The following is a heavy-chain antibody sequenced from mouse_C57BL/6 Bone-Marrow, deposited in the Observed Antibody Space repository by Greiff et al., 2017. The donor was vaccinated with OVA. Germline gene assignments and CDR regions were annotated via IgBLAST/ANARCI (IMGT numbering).Heavy chain of an antibody. D-gene: IGHD1-1*01. V-gene: IGHV2-2*01. CDR3: AIYYYGSRGWAMDY. J-gene: IGHJ4*01. Sequence: VQLQQSGPGLVQPSQSLSITCTVSGFSLTSYGVHWVRQSPGKGLEWLGVIWSGGSTDYNAAFISRLSICKDNSKSQVFFKMNSLQADDAAIYYCAIYYYGSRGWAMDYWGQGTSVTVSS. CDR2: IWSGGST. CDR1: GFSLTSYG.